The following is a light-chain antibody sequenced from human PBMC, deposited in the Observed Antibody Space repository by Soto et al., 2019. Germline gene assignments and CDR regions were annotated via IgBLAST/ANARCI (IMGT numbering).Light chain of an antibody. CDR2: DVS. CDR1: SSDVGGYNY. Sequence: QSALTQPGSVSGSPGQSVTISCTGTSSDVGGYNYVSWYQQHPGKAPKLMIYDVSKRPSGVPDRFSGSKSGNTASLTISGLQAEDEADYYCCSYAGSYTFWVFGGGTKLTVL. CDR3: CSYAGSYTFWV. V-gene: IGLV2-11*01. J-gene: IGLJ2*01.